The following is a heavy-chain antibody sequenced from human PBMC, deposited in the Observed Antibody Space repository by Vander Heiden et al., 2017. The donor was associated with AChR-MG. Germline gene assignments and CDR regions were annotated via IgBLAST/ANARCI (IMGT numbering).Heavy chain of an antibody. Sequence: EVQLLESGGGLVQPGGSLRFPCAASGFTFGSYAMSWVGQTPGKGLEWVSAISGSGGSTYYADSVKGRFTISRDNSKTTLYLQMNSLRAEDTAVYYCAKSYGWLVSPFDYWGQGTLVTVSS. CDR1: GFTFGSYA. CDR3: AKSYGWLVSPFDY. V-gene: IGHV3-23*01. J-gene: IGHJ4*02. D-gene: IGHD6-19*01. CDR2: ISGSGGST.